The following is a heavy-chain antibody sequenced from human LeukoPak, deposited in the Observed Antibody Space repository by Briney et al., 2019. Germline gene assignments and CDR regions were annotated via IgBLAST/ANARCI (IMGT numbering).Heavy chain of an antibody. CDR2: IYYSGST. V-gene: IGHV4-59*08. Sequence: SETLSLTCTVSGGSISSYYWSWIRQPPGKGLEWIGYIYYSGSTNYNPSPKSRVTISVDTSKNQFSLKLSSVTAADTAVYYCARQGGLSVAGLVYWGQGTLVTVSS. J-gene: IGHJ4*02. D-gene: IGHD6-19*01. CDR3: ARQGGLSVAGLVY. CDR1: GGSISSYY.